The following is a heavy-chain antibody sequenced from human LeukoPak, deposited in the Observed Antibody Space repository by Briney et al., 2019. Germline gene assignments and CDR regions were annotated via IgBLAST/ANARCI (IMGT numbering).Heavy chain of an antibody. V-gene: IGHV3-21*06. CDR2: ITSSANDI. CDR3: AREPILTPGYSRGWYADY. D-gene: IGHD6-19*01. Sequence: PGGSLRLSCAASGFTFSRYTMHWVRQAPGKGLEWTSSITSSANDIHYRDSVKGRFTISRDNAKNSLYLQMDSLRAEDTAIYYCAREPILTPGYSRGWYADYWGQGTLVTVSP. CDR1: GFTFSRYT. J-gene: IGHJ4*02.